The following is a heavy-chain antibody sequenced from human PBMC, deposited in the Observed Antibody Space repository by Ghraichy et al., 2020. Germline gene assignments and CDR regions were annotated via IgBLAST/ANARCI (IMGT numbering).Heavy chain of an antibody. CDR3: AGDRAYKSFDY. J-gene: IGHJ4*02. Sequence: GSLRLSCAASGFNFSMSWMNWVRQAPGKGLEWVAGIKEDGSEKYHVDSVKGRFTISRDNAKNSLYLQMDSLRLEDTAVFYCAGDRAYKSFDYWGQGTLVTVSS. CDR2: IKEDGSEK. V-gene: IGHV3-7*03. D-gene: IGHD5-24*01. CDR1: GFNFSMSW.